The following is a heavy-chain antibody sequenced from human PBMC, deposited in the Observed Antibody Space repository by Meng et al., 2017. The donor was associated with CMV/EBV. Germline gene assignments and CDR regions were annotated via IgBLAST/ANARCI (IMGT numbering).Heavy chain of an antibody. V-gene: IGHV3-9*01. CDR2: ISWNSGSI. J-gene: IGHJ4*02. Sequence: GGSLRLSCAASGFTFDDYAMHWVRQAPGKGLEWVSGISWNSGSIGYADSVKGRFTISRDNAKNSLYLQMNSLRAEDTALYYCAAKDLAFDYWGQGTPVTVSS. CDR1: GFTFDDYA. CDR3: AAKDLAFDY. D-gene: IGHD5-12*01.